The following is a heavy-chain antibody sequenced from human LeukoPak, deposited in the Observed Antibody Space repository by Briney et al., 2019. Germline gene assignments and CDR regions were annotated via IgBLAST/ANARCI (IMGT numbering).Heavy chain of an antibody. Sequence: GASVKVSCKASGDTFTSHYMHWVRQAPGQGLEWMGIINPSGGSISYAQKFQGRVTITADESTSTAYMELSSLRSEDTAVYYCARDLGIVDAFDIWGQGTMVTVSS. V-gene: IGHV1-46*01. CDR2: INPSGGSI. CDR1: GDTFTSHY. J-gene: IGHJ3*02. D-gene: IGHD3-22*01. CDR3: ARDLGIVDAFDI.